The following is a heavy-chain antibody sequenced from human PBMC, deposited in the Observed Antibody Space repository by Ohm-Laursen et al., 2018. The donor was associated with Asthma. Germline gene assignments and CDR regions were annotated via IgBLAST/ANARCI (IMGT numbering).Heavy chain of an antibody. V-gene: IGHV3-48*01. J-gene: IGHJ4*02. D-gene: IGHD1-26*01. CDR2: ITTGSSTI. CDR3: AAWDPRIY. Sequence: SLRLSCTAYGFTFSNYNMIWVRQAPGRGLDWVSSITTGSSTIYYADSVRSRFTVSTDKVTNSLYLQINSLRPEDTAVYYCAAWDPRIYGGQGPLVTASS. CDR1: GFTFSNYN.